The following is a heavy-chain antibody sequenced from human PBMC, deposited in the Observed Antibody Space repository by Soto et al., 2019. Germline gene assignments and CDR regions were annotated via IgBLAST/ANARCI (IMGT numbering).Heavy chain of an antibody. CDR2: IIPIFGTA. J-gene: IGHJ5*02. V-gene: IGHV1-69*13. D-gene: IGHD3-22*01. CDR1: GGTFSSYA. Sequence: ASVKVSCKASGGTFSSYAISWVRQAPGQGLEWMGGIIPIFGTANYAQKFQGRVTITADESTSTAYMELSSLRSEDTAVYYCAFTYDSSGYYYNWFDPWGQGTLVTVSS. CDR3: AFTYDSSGYYYNWFDP.